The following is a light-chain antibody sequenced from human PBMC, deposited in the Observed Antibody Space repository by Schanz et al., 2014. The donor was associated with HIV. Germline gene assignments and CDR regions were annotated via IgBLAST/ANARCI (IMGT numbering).Light chain of an antibody. Sequence: QSALTQPRSVSGSPGQSVTISCTGTSSDVGGYNYLSWYQQHPGKAPKLMIYDVSKRPSGVPDRFSGSKSGNTASLTISGLQAEDEADYYCQSYDSSLSGPVFGGGTKLTVL. CDR1: SSDVGGYNY. J-gene: IGLJ2*01. CDR2: DVS. V-gene: IGLV2-11*01. CDR3: QSYDSSLSGPV.